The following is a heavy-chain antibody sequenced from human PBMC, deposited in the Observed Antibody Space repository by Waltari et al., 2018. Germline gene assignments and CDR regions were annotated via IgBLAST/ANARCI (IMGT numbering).Heavy chain of an antibody. V-gene: IGHV4-59*01. CDR2: IYYSGST. CDR1: GGSISSYY. CDR3: AAYDCWSGYPRAHWFDP. J-gene: IGHJ5*02. Sequence: QVQLQESGSGLVKPSETLSLTCTVSGGSISSYYWSWIRQPPGKGLEWIGYIYYSGSTNYNPPLKSRVTISVDTSKNQLTRKLGSVTAADTAVYYCAAYDCWSGYPRAHWFDPWGQGTLVTVSS. D-gene: IGHD3-3*01.